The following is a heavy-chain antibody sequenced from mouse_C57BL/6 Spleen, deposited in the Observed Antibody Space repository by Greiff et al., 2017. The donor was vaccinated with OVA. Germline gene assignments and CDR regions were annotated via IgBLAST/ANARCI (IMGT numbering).Heavy chain of an antibody. Sequence: QVQLKQSGPELVKPGASVKISCKASGYSFTSYYIHWVKQRPGQGLEWIGWIYPGSGNTKYNEKFKGKATLTADTSSSTAYMQLSSLTSEDSAVYYCARSLYYYGSSYADYWGQGTTLTVSS. J-gene: IGHJ2*01. V-gene: IGHV1-66*01. CDR3: ARSLYYYGSSYADY. CDR2: IYPGSGNT. D-gene: IGHD1-1*01. CDR1: GYSFTSYY.